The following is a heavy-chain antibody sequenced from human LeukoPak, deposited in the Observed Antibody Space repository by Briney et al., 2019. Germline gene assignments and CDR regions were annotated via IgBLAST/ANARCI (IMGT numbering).Heavy chain of an antibody. CDR1: GFTFSSYA. CDR3: AIVGASVAFAFDI. J-gene: IGHJ3*02. Sequence: GGSLRFSCAASGFTFSSYAMSWVRQTPGKGLEWVSAISGSGGSTYYADSVKGRFTISRDNSKNTLYLQMNSLRAEDTAVYYCAIVGASVAFAFDIWGQGTMVTVSS. V-gene: IGHV3-23*01. CDR2: ISGSGGST. D-gene: IGHD1-26*01.